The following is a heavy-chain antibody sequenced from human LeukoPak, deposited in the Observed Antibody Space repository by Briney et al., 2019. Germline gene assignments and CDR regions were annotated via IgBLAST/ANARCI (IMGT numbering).Heavy chain of an antibody. V-gene: IGHV4-34*01. D-gene: IGHD3-10*01. CDR1: GGSFSGYY. Sequence: SETLSLTCAVYGGSFSGYYWSWIRQPPGKGLEWIGEINHSGSTNYNPSLKSRATISVDTSKNQFSLKLSSVTAADTAVYYCARGRWLVRGFVDYWGQGTLVTVSS. J-gene: IGHJ4*02. CDR3: ARGRWLVRGFVDY. CDR2: INHSGST.